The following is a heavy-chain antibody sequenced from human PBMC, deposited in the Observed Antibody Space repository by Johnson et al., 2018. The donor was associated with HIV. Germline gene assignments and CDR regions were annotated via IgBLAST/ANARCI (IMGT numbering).Heavy chain of an antibody. V-gene: IGHV3-7*03. CDR2: IKQDGSEK. CDR3: VRGRGSYGGAGAFDI. CDR1: GLTFSSYW. J-gene: IGHJ3*02. D-gene: IGHD3-16*01. Sequence: VQLVESGGGLVQPGGSLRLSCAASGLTFSSYWMSWVRQAPGKGLEWVANIKQDGSEKYYVDSVKGRFTISRDNAKNSLYLQMNSLRAEDTALYYCVRGRGSYGGAGAFDIWGQGTVVTVSS.